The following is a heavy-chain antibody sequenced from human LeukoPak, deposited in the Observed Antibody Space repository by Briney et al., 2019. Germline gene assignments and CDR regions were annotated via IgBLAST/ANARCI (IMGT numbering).Heavy chain of an antibody. CDR1: GFTFSSYS. Sequence: PGGSLRLSCAASGFTFSSYSMNWVRQAPGKGPEWVSSISSSSSYIYYADSVKGRFTISRDNAKNSLYLQMNSLRAEDTAVYYCARWTYDILTGYFDYWGQGTLVTVSS. V-gene: IGHV3-21*01. CDR2: ISSSSSYI. D-gene: IGHD3-9*01. J-gene: IGHJ4*02. CDR3: ARWTYDILTGYFDY.